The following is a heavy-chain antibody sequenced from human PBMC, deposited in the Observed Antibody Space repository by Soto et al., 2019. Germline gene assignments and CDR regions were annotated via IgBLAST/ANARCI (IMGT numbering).Heavy chain of an antibody. CDR2: ISSSSSYI. J-gene: IGHJ4*02. CDR1: GFTFSSYS. CDR3: ARARLPMVRGVIDY. Sequence: EVQLVESGGGLVKPGGSLRLSCAASGFTFSSYSMNWVRQAPGKGLEWVSSISSSSSYIYYADSVKGRFTISRDNAKNSLYLQMNSLRAEDTAVYYCARARLPMVRGVIDYWGQGTLVTVSS. D-gene: IGHD3-10*01. V-gene: IGHV3-21*01.